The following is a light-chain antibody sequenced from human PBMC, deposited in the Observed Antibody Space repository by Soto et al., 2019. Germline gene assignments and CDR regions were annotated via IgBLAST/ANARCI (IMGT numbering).Light chain of an antibody. CDR1: QSISNW. J-gene: IGKJ2*01. Sequence: DIQMTQSPSTLSASVGDRVTITCRASQSISNWLAWYQQKPGKAPKLLIYHASRVKTGVPSRFTASGSGTEFTLTINTLQADDSATYFCQHYNGYPYTFGPGTKVDIK. CDR2: HAS. CDR3: QHYNGYPYT. V-gene: IGKV1-5*01.